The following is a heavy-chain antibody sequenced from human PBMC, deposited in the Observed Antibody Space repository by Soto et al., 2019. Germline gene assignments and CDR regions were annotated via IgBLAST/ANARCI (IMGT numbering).Heavy chain of an antibody. CDR3: ARDPVLAANWFDP. J-gene: IGHJ5*02. D-gene: IGHD3-3*02. CDR2: INSDGSST. V-gene: IGHV3-74*01. Sequence: GGSLRLSCAASGFTFSSYLMHWVRQAPGKGLVRVSRINSDGSSTSYADSVKGRFTISRDNAKNTLYLQMNRLSAEDTAVYYCARDPVLAANWFDPWGQGTLVTVSS. CDR1: GFTFSSYL.